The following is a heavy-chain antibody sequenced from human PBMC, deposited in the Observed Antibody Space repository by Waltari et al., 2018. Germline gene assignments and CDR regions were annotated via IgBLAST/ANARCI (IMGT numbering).Heavy chain of an antibody. CDR3: ARVAVPGTFFFDY. V-gene: IGHV3-33*01. D-gene: IGHD6-19*01. Sequence: QVQLVESGGGVVQPGRSLRLSCAASGFTFSSSGMHWLRPAPGKGLEWVALFWPDGGKKYYEDSVKGRFTISRDNSNNMLSLQMSSLRAEDTAVYYCARVAVPGTFFFDYWGQGTLVTVSS. J-gene: IGHJ4*02. CDR2: FWPDGGKK. CDR1: GFTFSSSG.